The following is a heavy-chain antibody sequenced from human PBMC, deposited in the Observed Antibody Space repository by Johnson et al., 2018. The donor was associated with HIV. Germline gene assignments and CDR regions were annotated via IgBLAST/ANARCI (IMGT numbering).Heavy chain of an antibody. CDR2: ISYDGNNK. CDR3: ARGGRKQLACDAFDI. V-gene: IGHV3-30*04. J-gene: IGHJ3*02. D-gene: IGHD6-6*01. Sequence: QVQLVESGGGVVQPGRSLRLSCAASGFTFSSYAMHWVRQAPGKGLEWVAVISYDGNNKYYADSVKCRFTISRDNSKNTLYLQMNSLRAEDTALYYCARGGRKQLACDAFDIWGQGTMVTVSA. CDR1: GFTFSSYA.